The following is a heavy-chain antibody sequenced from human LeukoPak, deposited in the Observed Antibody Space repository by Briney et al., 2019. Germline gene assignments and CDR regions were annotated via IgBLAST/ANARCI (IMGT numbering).Heavy chain of an antibody. CDR2: IIPIFGTA. Sequence: SVKVSCKASGGTFSSYAISWVRQAPGQGLEWMGGIIPIFGTANYAQKFQGRVTITADESTSTAYMELSSVTAADTAVYYCARGSWHYYDYVWGSYRNYYFDYWGQGTLVTVSS. CDR1: GGTFSSYA. CDR3: ARGSWHYYDYVWGSYRNYYFDY. V-gene: IGHV1-69*13. J-gene: IGHJ4*02. D-gene: IGHD3-16*02.